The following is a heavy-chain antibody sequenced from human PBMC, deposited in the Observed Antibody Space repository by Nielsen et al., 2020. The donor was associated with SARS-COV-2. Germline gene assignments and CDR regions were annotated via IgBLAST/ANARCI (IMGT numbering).Heavy chain of an antibody. CDR1: GFIFSSHA. D-gene: IGHD5-18*01. CDR2: ISFDGSDK. CDR3: ARDLAGVSVVDTFYFYYSAMDV. V-gene: IGHV3-30*04. J-gene: IGHJ6*02. Sequence: GGSLRLSCAASGFIFSSHAMHWVRQAPGKGLEWVATISFDGSDKYYADSVKGRFTVSRDNAKKSLYLQINSLRAEDTAVYYCARDLAGVSVVDTFYFYYSAMDVWGQGTTVAVSS.